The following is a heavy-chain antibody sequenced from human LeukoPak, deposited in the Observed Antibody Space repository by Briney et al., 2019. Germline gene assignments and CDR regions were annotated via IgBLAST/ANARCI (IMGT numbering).Heavy chain of an antibody. D-gene: IGHD3-10*01. J-gene: IGHJ5*02. CDR1: GYSFTIYG. Sequence: ASVKVSCKASGYSFTIYGIGWVRQAPGQGLEWMGYISPYNGNAEYAQNFQGRVSMTTDTSTTTAYMELRSLTSDDTAVYYCAREGSPALDLWGQGTLVTVSS. CDR2: ISPYNGNA. V-gene: IGHV1-18*01. CDR3: AREGSPALDL.